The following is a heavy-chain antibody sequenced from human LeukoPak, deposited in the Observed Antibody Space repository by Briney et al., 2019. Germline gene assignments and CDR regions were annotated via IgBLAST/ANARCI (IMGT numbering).Heavy chain of an antibody. J-gene: IGHJ4*02. CDR3: VRGFSGVVGDY. D-gene: IGHD3-10*01. V-gene: IGHV4-34*01. CDR1: GGSLRDYY. CDR2: IKPGGIT. Sequence: SETLSLICAVYGGSLRDYYGSWIRQPPGEGLEWIGEIKPGGITNYNPSVKSRVTISAGTSKNQLFLNVNSATAADTAVYYCVRGFSGVVGDYWGQGTLVTVSS.